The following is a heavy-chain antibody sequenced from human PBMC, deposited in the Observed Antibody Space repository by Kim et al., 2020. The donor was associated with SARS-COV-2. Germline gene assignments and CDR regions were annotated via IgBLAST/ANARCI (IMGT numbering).Heavy chain of an antibody. J-gene: IGHJ6*02. V-gene: IGHV1-18*01. Sequence: ASVKVSCKASGYTFTSYGISWVRQAPGQGLEWMGWISAYNGNTNYAQKLQGRVTMTTDTSTSTAYMELRSLRSDDTAVYYCARDSPSMTVTGGQYYYYGMDVWGQGTTVTVSS. CDR2: ISAYNGNT. CDR1: GYTFTSYG. D-gene: IGHD4-17*01. CDR3: ARDSPSMTVTGGQYYYYGMDV.